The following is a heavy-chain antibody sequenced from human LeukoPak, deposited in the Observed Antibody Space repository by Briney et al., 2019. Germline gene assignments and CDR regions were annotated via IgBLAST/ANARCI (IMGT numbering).Heavy chain of an antibody. CDR3: ARPGGGYSSYS. V-gene: IGHV4-34*01. Sequence: SETLSLTCAVYGGSFSGYYWSWIRQPPGKGLEWIGEINHSGSTNYNPSLKSRVTISVDTSKNQFSLKLSSVTAADMAVYYCARPGGGYSSYSWGQGTLVTVSS. D-gene: IGHD3-16*01. CDR2: INHSGST. CDR1: GGSFSGYY. J-gene: IGHJ4*02.